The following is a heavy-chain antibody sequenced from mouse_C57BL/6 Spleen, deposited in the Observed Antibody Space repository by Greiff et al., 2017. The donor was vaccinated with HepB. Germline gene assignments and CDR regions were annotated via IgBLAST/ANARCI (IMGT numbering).Heavy chain of an antibody. D-gene: IGHD5-1*01. CDR1: GFTFSSYA. CDR2: ISDGGSYT. Sequence: EVKVVESGGGLVKPGGSLKLSCAASGFTFSSYAMSWVRQTPEKRLEWVATISDGGSYTYYPDNVKGRFTISRDNAKNNLYLQMSHLKSEDTAMYYCARESRSTYYYAMDYWGQGTSVTVSS. V-gene: IGHV5-4*01. J-gene: IGHJ4*01. CDR3: ARESRSTYYYAMDY.